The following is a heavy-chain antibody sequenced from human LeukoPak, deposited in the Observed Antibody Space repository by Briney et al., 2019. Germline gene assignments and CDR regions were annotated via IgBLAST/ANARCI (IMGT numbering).Heavy chain of an antibody. CDR3: ARAFGSSWYNWFDP. V-gene: IGHV4-4*07. CDR1: GGSISSYY. D-gene: IGHD6-13*01. Sequence: SETLSLTYTVSGGSISSYYWSWIRQPAGKGLGWIGRIYTSGSTNYNPSLKSRVTMSVDTSKNQFSLKLSSVTAADTAVYYCARAFGSSWYNWFDPWGQGTLVTVSS. J-gene: IGHJ5*02. CDR2: IYTSGST.